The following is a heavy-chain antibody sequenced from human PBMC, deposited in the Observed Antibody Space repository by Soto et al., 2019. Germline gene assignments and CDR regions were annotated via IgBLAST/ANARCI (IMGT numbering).Heavy chain of an antibody. CDR2: ISGSGGST. D-gene: IGHD4-17*01. V-gene: IGHV3-23*01. CDR1: GFTFSSYA. Sequence: EVQLLESGGGLVQPGGSLRLSCAASGFTFSSYAMSWVRQAPGKGLEWVSAISGSGGSTYYADSVKGRFTISRDNSNNTLYLQMNSLRAVNTTVYYCANPLPYGDDAYYYYDMDVWGLGTTVTVSS. CDR3: ANPLPYGDDAYYYYDMDV. J-gene: IGHJ6*02.